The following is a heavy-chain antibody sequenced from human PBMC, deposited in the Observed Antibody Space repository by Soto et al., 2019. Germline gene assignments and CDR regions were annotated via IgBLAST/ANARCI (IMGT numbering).Heavy chain of an antibody. CDR3: AKELGEYSYGYGTFDY. Sequence: GGSLRLSCAASGFTFDDYTMHWVRQAPGKGLEWVSLISWDGGSTYYADSVKGRFTISRDNSKNSLYLQMNSLRTEDTALYYCAKELGEYSYGYGTFDYWGQGTLVTVSS. D-gene: IGHD5-18*01. V-gene: IGHV3-43*01. CDR2: ISWDGGST. CDR1: GFTFDDYT. J-gene: IGHJ4*02.